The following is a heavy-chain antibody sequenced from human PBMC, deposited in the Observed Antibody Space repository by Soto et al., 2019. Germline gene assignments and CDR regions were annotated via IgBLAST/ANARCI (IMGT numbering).Heavy chain of an antibody. V-gene: IGHV2-5*01. CDR3: AHRRSRWFLFDY. Sequence: QITLKESGPTLVKPTQPLTLTCTFSGFSLSTSGVGVGWIRQSPGKALQWLALIYWNGNKRYNPSLKTRLTIPKDTSKTQVVLTLTNMDPVDTATYYCAHRRSRWFLFDYWGQGTLVTVSS. J-gene: IGHJ4*02. D-gene: IGHD6-19*01. CDR1: GFSLSTSGVG. CDR2: IYWNGNK.